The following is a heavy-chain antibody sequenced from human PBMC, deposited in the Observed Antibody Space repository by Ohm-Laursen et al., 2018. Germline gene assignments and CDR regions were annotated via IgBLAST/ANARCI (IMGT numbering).Heavy chain of an antibody. CDR2: ISYDESDE. Sequence: GQTLSLTCAASGFTFSSYGMHWVRQAPGKGLEWVALISYDESDEYYADSVKGRFTISRDNSKNTLYLQMNSLRAEDTAVYYCATIRRDYLYYFDYWGQGTLVTVSS. V-gene: IGHV3-30*03. J-gene: IGHJ4*02. CDR1: GFTFSSYG. D-gene: IGHD2/OR15-2a*01. CDR3: ATIRRDYLYYFDY.